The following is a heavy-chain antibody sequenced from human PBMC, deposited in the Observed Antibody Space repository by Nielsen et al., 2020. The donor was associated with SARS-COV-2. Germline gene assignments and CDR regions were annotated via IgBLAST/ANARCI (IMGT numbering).Heavy chain of an antibody. J-gene: IGHJ4*02. CDR2: ISGYGGST. D-gene: IGHD6-13*01. V-gene: IGHV3-23*01. CDR1: GFTFTSYA. CDR3: TKGAQLGDY. Sequence: GESLKISCAAYGFTFTSYAMTWVRQAPGKGLEWVSEISGYGGSTYYADSVKGRFTISTDLSNNTLYLQMNSLRVEDTAIYYCTKGAQLGDYWGQGTLVTVSS.